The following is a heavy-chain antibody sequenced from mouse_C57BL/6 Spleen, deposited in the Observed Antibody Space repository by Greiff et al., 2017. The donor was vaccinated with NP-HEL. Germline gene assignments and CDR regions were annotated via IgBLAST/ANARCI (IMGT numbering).Heavy chain of an antibody. J-gene: IGHJ4*01. V-gene: IGHV1-26*01. D-gene: IGHD2-3*01. Sequence: EVQLQQSGPELVKPGASVKISCKASGYTFTDYYMNWVKQSHGKSLEWIGDINPNNGGTSYNQKFKGKATLTVDKSSSTAYMELRSLTSEDSAVYYCARLLYDGYEMDYWGQGTSVTVSS. CDR2: INPNNGGT. CDR1: GYTFTDYY. CDR3: ARLLYDGYEMDY.